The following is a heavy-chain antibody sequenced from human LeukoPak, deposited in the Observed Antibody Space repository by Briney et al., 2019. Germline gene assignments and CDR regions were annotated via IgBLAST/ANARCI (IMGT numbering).Heavy chain of an antibody. CDR2: IYYSGST. CDR1: GGSISSSSYY. D-gene: IGHD5-24*01. Sequence: NPSETLSLTCTVSGGSISSSSYYWGWIRQPPGKGLEWIGSIYYSGSTYYNPSLKSRVTISVDTSKNQFSLKLSSVTAADTAVYYCASLLRGRWLQPFDYWGQGTLVTVSS. V-gene: IGHV4-39*07. J-gene: IGHJ4*02. CDR3: ASLLRGRWLQPFDY.